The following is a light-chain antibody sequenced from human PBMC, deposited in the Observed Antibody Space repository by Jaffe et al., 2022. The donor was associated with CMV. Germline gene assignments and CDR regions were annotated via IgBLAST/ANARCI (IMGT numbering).Light chain of an antibody. CDR3: QHYDMSPFT. J-gene: IGKJ3*01. CDR2: GAS. Sequence: EIVLTQSPGTLSLSPGERATLSCRASQSVSSSYLAWYQQKPGQAPRLLIYGASTRATGIPDRFTGSGSGTDFTLTISRLEPEDFAVYYCQHYDMSPFTFGPGTKVDIK. V-gene: IGKV3-20*01. CDR1: QSVSSSY.